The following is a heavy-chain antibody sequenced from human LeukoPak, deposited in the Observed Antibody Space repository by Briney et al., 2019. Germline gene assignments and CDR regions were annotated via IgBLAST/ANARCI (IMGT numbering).Heavy chain of an antibody. D-gene: IGHD3-16*01. CDR2: IYSGGST. V-gene: IGHV3-66*02. Sequence: GGSLRLSCAASGFTVSSNYMSWVRQAPGKGLEWVSVIYSGGSTYYADSVKGRFTISRDNSKNTLYLQINSLRAEDTAVYYCAREKANGGDYYYMDVWGKGTTVTVSS. CDR1: GFTVSSNY. J-gene: IGHJ6*03. CDR3: AREKANGGDYYYMDV.